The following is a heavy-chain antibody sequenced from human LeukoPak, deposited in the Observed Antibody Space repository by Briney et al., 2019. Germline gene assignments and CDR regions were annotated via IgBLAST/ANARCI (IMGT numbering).Heavy chain of an antibody. CDR2: IWYDGSNT. D-gene: IGHD6-19*01. CDR1: GLPFRNYG. J-gene: IGHJ4*02. CDR3: ARDRAVAGKGYYFDY. V-gene: IGHV3-33*01. Sequence: SGGALRLSCGASGLPFRNYGMHWGPQAPGKGLEGVGGIWYDGSNTYYADSVKGRFTISRDNYNDTLYLQMNSLRAEDTAVYYRARDRAVAGKGYYFDYWGQGTLVTVSS.